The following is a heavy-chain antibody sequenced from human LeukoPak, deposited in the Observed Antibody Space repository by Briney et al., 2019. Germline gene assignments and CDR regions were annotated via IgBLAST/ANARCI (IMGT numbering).Heavy chain of an antibody. CDR1: GFTFDDYA. V-gene: IGHV3-9*01. CDR3: ARDLRAVASSQGFDY. CDR2: ISWNSGSI. J-gene: IGHJ4*02. Sequence: AGGSLRLSCAASGFTFDDYAMHWVRQAPGKGLEWVSGISWNSGSIGYADSVKGRFTISRDNAKNTLYLQMNSLRAEDTAVYYCARDLRAVASSQGFDYWGQGTLVTVSS. D-gene: IGHD6-19*01.